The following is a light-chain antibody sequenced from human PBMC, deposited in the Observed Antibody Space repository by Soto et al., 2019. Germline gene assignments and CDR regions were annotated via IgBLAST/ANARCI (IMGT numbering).Light chain of an antibody. CDR3: QHYNNWST. J-gene: IGKJ5*01. V-gene: IGKV3-15*01. CDR2: GAS. Sequence: EIVMTQSPATLSESPGERATLSCRASQSVSSNLAWYQQKPGQAPRLLIYGASTRATGIPARFSGSGSGTEFTLTISSLQSEDFAVYYCQHYNNWSTFGQGTRLEIK. CDR1: QSVSSN.